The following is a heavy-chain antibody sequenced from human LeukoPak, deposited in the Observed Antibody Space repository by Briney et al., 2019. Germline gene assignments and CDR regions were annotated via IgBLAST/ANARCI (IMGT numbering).Heavy chain of an antibody. J-gene: IGHJ4*02. Sequence: GGSLRLSCAASGFTFSTYWMHWVRQAPGEGLVWVSRTNTDGRTTTYADSVKGRFTISRDNAKNMLYLQMNSLRAEDTAVYYCARIGDRGAAFDSWGQGTLVTVSS. D-gene: IGHD3-22*01. CDR2: TNTDGRTT. CDR3: ARIGDRGAAFDS. V-gene: IGHV3-74*01. CDR1: GFTFSTYW.